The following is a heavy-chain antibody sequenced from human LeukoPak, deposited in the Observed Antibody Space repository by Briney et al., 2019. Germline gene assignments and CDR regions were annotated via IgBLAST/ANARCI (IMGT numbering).Heavy chain of an antibody. CDR2: ISNSGST. D-gene: IGHD3-10*01. CDR1: GGSISSSSHY. Sequence: SETLSLTCTVSGGSISSSSHYWGWIRQPPGKGLEWIGSISNSGSTYYNPSLKSRVTISLDTSNNQFSLKLSSVTAADTAVYYCARPYYGSGSYYNPWGQGTLVTVSS. V-gene: IGHV4-39*01. CDR3: ARPYYGSGSYYNP. J-gene: IGHJ5*02.